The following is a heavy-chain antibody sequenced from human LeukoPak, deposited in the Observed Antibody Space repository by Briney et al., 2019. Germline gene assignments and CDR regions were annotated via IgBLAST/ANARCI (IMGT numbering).Heavy chain of an antibody. CDR3: AKDMTEGRSGDPPID. J-gene: IGHJ4*02. CDR2: ISWNSGSI. D-gene: IGHD4-17*01. V-gene: IGHV3-9*01. CDR1: GFTFSGYA. Sequence: PGRSLRLSCAASGFTFSGYAMHWVRQAPGKGLEWVSGISWNSGSIGYADSVKGRFTISRDNAKNSLYLQMNSLRAEDTALYYCAKDMTEGRSGDPPIDWGQGTLVTVSS.